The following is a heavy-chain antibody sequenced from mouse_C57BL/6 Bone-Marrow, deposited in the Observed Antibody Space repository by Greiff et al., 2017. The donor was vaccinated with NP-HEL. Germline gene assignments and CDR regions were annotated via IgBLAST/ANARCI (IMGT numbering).Heavy chain of an antibody. J-gene: IGHJ3*01. CDR3: APVYYDYP. D-gene: IGHD2-4*01. V-gene: IGHV5-6*02. CDR1: GFTFSSYC. CDR2: SSSGGSYT. Sequence: DVMLVESGGDLVKPGGSLKLSCAASGFTFSSYCMSWVRQTPDKRLEWVATSSSGGSYTYYPDSVKGRFTISRDNAKNTLYLQMSSLNSEDTAMYYCAPVYYDYPWGQGTLVTVSA.